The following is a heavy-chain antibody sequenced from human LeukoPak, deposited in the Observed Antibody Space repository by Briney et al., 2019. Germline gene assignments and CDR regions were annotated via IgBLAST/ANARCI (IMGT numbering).Heavy chain of an antibody. CDR3: ARFLYVWGSYQTNYGMDV. V-gene: IGHV4-31*03. J-gene: IGHJ6*02. Sequence: PSQTLSLTCTVSGGSISSGGYSWSWIRQHPGKGLEWIGYIYYSGSTYYNPSLKSRVTISVDTSKNQFSLKLSSVTAADTAVYYCARFLYVWGSYQTNYGMDVWGQGTTVTVSS. CDR1: GGSISSGGYS. CDR2: IYYSGST. D-gene: IGHD3-16*02.